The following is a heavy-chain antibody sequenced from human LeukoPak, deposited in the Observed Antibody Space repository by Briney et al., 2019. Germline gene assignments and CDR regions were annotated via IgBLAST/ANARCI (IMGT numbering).Heavy chain of an antibody. CDR3: AVGRGYDIFDY. J-gene: IGHJ4*02. D-gene: IGHD3-9*01. Sequence: GGSLRLSCAASVFTFSSYWMHWGRQAPGKGLVWVSHFNSDGTTTNYADSVRGRFTITRDDATNTLFLQINSLRVEDTAVYYCAVGRGYDIFDYWGQGTLVSVSS. CDR2: FNSDGTTT. V-gene: IGHV3-74*01. CDR1: VFTFSSYW.